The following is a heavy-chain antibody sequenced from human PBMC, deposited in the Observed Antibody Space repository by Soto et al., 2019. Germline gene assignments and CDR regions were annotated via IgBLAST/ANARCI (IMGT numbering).Heavy chain of an antibody. V-gene: IGHV3-30*18. D-gene: IGHD3-9*01. CDR2: ISYDGSNK. CDR1: GFTFSSHG. J-gene: IGHJ4*02. CDR3: AKGPNYDILTGYSN. Sequence: GGSLRLSCAASGFTFSSHGMHWVRQDPVKGLEWVAVISYDGSNKYYADSVKGRFTISRDNSKNTLYLQMNSLRAEDTAVYYCAKGPNYDILTGYSNWGQGTLVTVSS.